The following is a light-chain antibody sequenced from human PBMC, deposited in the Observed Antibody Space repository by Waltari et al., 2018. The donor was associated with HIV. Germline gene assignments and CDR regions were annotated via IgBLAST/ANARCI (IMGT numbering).Light chain of an antibody. V-gene: IGKV4-1*01. CDR3: QQYYSKPPT. J-gene: IGKJ1*01. CDR2: WAS. CDR1: QNVLDRSDNKNY. Sequence: DIEMTQSPDSLAVSLGERATINCKSSQNVLDRSDNKNYLAWYQQKPGQPPNLLIYWASTRESGVPDRFSGSGSGIEFTLTISSLQAEDVAIYYCQQYYSKPPTFGHGTKVEV.